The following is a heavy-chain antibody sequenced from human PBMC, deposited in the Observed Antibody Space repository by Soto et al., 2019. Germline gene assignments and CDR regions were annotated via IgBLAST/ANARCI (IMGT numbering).Heavy chain of an antibody. V-gene: IGHV4-30-4*01. CDR1: GGSISSGDYY. J-gene: IGHJ6*02. CDR2: IYYSGST. D-gene: IGHD1-26*01. CDR3: ARTTLYPYYYGMDV. Sequence: QVQLQESGPGLVKPSQTLSLTCTVSGGSISSGDYYWSWIRQHPGKGLEWIGYIYYSGSTYYNPSLKSRVTISVDTSKHQFSRNPSSVTAADTAICYCARTTLYPYYYGMDVWVQGTTVTVSS.